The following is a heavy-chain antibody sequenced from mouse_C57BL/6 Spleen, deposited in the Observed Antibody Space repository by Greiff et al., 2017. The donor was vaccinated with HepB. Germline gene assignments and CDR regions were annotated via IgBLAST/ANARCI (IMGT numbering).Heavy chain of an antibody. D-gene: IGHD2-1*01. CDR3: ARGIYGNYFWFAY. J-gene: IGHJ3*01. CDR2: ILPGSGST. Sequence: QVQLQQSGAELMKPGASVKLSCKATGYTFTGYWIEWVKQRPGHGLEWIGEILPGSGSTNYNEKFKGKATFTADTSSNTAYMQLSSLTTEDSAIYYCARGIYGNYFWFAYWGQGTLVTVSA. CDR1: GYTFTGYW. V-gene: IGHV1-9*01.